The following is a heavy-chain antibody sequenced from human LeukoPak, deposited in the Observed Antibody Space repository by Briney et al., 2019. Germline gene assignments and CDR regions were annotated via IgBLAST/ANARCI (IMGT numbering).Heavy chain of an antibody. CDR3: ARSIRAYSYGPGGY. CDR2: IIPILGIA. V-gene: IGHV1-69*04. J-gene: IGHJ4*02. Sequence: LVKVSCKASVGTSTSYAISWVRQAPGQGLEWRGRIIPILGIANYAQKSQARVTITAAKSPSTAYMELRSLRSEDTAVYYCARSIRAYSYGPGGYWGPGTLVTVSS. D-gene: IGHD5-18*01. CDR1: VGTSTSYA.